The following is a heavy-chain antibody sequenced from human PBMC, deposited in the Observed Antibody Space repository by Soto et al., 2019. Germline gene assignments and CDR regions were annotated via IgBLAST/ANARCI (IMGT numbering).Heavy chain of an antibody. D-gene: IGHD2-2*01. V-gene: IGHV5-51*01. CDR3: ARVQLPSNGGPAAEFDY. CDR1: GYSFTSYW. Sequence: PGESLKISCKGSGYSFTSYWIGWVRQMPGKGLEWMGIIYPGDSDTRYSPSFQGQVTISADKSISTAYLQWSSLKASDTAMYYCARVQLPSNGGPAAEFDYWGQGTLVTVSS. J-gene: IGHJ4*02. CDR2: IYPGDSDT.